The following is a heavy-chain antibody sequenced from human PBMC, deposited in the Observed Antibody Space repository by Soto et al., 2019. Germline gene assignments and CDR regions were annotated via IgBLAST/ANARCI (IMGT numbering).Heavy chain of an antibody. V-gene: IGHV4-39*01. D-gene: IGHD2-15*01. CDR1: GGSISTSSHY. Sequence: PSETLSLTCTVSGGSISTSSHYWGWVRQPPGKGLEWIGSIYYSGSTYYNPSLKSRIAVSVDTSRNQFSLKLSSVSAADAALYYCSRHFLYCCGGGRRLFSFCGHRSLDPGSS. J-gene: IGHJ4*01. CDR2: IYYSGST. CDR3: SRHFLYCCGGGRRLFSF.